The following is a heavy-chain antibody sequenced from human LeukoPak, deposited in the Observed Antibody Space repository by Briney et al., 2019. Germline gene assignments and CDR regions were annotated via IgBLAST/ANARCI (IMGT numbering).Heavy chain of an antibody. Sequence: PSETLSLTCAVYGGSFSGYYWSWIRQPPGKGLEWIGEINHSGSTNYNPSLKNRVTISVDTSKNQFSLKLSSVTAADTAVYYCARGDPITGTWSTGSSSDAFDIWGQGTMVTVSS. J-gene: IGHJ3*02. D-gene: IGHD1-7*01. CDR2: INHSGST. V-gene: IGHV4-34*01. CDR3: ARGDPITGTWSTGSSSDAFDI. CDR1: GGSFSGYY.